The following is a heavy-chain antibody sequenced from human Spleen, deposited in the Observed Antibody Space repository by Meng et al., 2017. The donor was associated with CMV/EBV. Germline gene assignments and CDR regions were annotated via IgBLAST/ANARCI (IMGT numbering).Heavy chain of an antibody. CDR1: GYNFRSYW. V-gene: IGHV5-51*01. Sequence: GESLKISCKGSGYNFRSYWIGWVRQLPGKGLEWMGIIYPGDSDTRYSPSFQGQVTISADKSISTAYLQWTSLKASDTAVYYCARVGAGSRGWYPYYGMDVWGQGTTVTVSS. CDR2: IYPGDSDT. J-gene: IGHJ6*02. CDR3: ARVGAGSRGWYPYYGMDV. D-gene: IGHD6-19*01.